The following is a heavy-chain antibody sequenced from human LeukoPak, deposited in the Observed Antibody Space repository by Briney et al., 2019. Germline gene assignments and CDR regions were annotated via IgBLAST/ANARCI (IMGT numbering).Heavy chain of an antibody. Sequence: ASVKVSCKASGYTFTSYYMHWVRQARGQGLEWMGIINPTGGSTSYAKKFQGRVTMTRDTSTSTVYMELSSLRSEDTAVYYCARAVVPAAMDAFDIWGQGTMVTVSS. CDR1: GYTFTSYY. V-gene: IGHV1-46*01. J-gene: IGHJ3*02. CDR3: ARAVVPAAMDAFDI. D-gene: IGHD2-2*01. CDR2: INPTGGST.